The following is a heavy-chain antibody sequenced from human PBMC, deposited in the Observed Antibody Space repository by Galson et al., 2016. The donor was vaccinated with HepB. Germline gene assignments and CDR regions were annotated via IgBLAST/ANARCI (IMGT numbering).Heavy chain of an antibody. Sequence: SLSLSCAASGFTFSSDDMNWARQAPGNGLEWVSYISSSSRHKYYAASVKSRITSSRDNARQALFLEMNSLRAEDTAIYFCSKDTDIHARSSGMDVWGQGTTVTVSS. J-gene: IGHJ6*02. CDR3: SKDTDIHARSSGMDV. D-gene: IGHD5-18*01. V-gene: IGHV3-21*01. CDR1: GFTFSSDD. CDR2: ISSSSRHK.